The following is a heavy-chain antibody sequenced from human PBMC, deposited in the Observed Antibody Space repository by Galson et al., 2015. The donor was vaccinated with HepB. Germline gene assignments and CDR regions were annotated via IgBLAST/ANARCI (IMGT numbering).Heavy chain of an antibody. CDR2: ISGYGGTT. CDR1: GFTFSSYG. CDR3: AKGRDDYGDSALTH. D-gene: IGHD4-17*01. Sequence: SLRLSCAASGFTFSSYGMTWVRQSPGKGLEWVSAISGYGGTTYYRDSVKGRFTISRDSSKSTLFLEMKSLTVEDTAVYYCAKGRDDYGDSALTHWGQGTLVTVSS. V-gene: IGHV3-23*01. J-gene: IGHJ4*02.